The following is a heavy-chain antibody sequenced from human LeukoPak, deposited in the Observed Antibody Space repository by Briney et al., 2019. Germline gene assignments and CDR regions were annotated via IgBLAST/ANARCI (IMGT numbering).Heavy chain of an antibody. V-gene: IGHV4-34*01. J-gene: IGHJ4*02. CDR3: ARKASIRGGFH. D-gene: IGHD2-2*01. Sequence: SETLSLTCAVYGGSFSGCYWSWLRQPPGKGLEWIGEINHSGSTNYNPSLKSRITISVDTSKNQFSLKLISVTAADTAVYYCARKASIRGGFHWGQGTLVTVSS. CDR2: INHSGST. CDR1: GGSFSGCY.